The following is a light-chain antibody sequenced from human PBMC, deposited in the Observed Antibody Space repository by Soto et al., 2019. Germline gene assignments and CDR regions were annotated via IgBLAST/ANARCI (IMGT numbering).Light chain of an antibody. CDR2: SNN. V-gene: IGLV1-44*01. J-gene: IGLJ1*01. Sequence: QSVLTQPPSASGAPGQRVTISCSGSSSNVGSNTVSWYQQFPGTAPKLLIHSNNKRPSGVPDRFSGSKSGTSASLAISGLQSEDEADYYCAAWDDSLNASVFGGGTKLT. CDR1: SSNVGSNT. CDR3: AAWDDSLNASV.